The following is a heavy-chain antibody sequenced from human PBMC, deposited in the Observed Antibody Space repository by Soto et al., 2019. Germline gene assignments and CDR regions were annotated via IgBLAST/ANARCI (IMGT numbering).Heavy chain of an antibody. CDR2: IRSKAYGGTT. V-gene: IGHV3-49*03. Sequence: PGGSLRLSCTASGFTFGDYAMSWFRQAPGKGLEWVGFIRSKAYGGTTEYAASVRGRFTISRDDSKSIAYLQMNSLKTEDTAVYYCTRDYDIFTGYYNGQNWGQGTLVTVSS. CDR1: GFTFGDYA. J-gene: IGHJ4*02. CDR3: TRDYDIFTGYYNGQN. D-gene: IGHD3-9*01.